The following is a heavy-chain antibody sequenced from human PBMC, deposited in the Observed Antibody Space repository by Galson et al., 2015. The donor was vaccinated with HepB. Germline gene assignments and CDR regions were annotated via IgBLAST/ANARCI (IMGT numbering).Heavy chain of an antibody. J-gene: IGHJ3*02. Sequence: SVKVSCKASGYTFTSYAMHWVRQAPGQRLEWMGWINAGNGNTKYSQKFQGRVTITRDTSASTAYMELSSLRSEDTAVYYCAGATYYYDSSGYYFTDAFDIWGQGTMVTVSS. D-gene: IGHD3-22*01. CDR2: INAGNGNT. V-gene: IGHV1-3*01. CDR1: GYTFTSYA. CDR3: AGATYYYDSSGYYFTDAFDI.